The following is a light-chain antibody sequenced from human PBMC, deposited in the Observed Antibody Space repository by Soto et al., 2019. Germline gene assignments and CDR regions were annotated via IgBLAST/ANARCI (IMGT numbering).Light chain of an antibody. J-gene: IGKJ4*01. CDR1: QRVGSSS. Sequence: EIVLTQSPGTLSLSPGERAILSCRASQRVGSSSLAWYQQRPGQAPRHLIYGVSTRATGIPDRFSGSGSGTDFTLTISRLESEDFAVYFCQQFGTSPAFGGGTKVEIK. CDR2: GVS. V-gene: IGKV3-20*01. CDR3: QQFGTSPA.